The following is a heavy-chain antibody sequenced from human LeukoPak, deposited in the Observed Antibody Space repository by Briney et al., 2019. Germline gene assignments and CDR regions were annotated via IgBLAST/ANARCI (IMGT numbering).Heavy chain of an antibody. J-gene: IGHJ6*02. CDR2: INHSGST. Sequence: SETLSLTCTVSGGSISSYYWSWIRQPPGKGLEWIGEINHSGSTNYNPSFRSRVTISVDTSKNQFSLKLSSVTAADTAVYYCARASSTVTGLIYYYYGMDVWGQGTTVTVSS. V-gene: IGHV4-34*01. CDR1: GGSISSYY. CDR3: ARASSTVTGLIYYYYGMDV. D-gene: IGHD4-11*01.